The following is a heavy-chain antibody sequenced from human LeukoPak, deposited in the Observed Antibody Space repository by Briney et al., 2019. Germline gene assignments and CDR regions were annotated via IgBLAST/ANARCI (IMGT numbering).Heavy chain of an antibody. D-gene: IGHD6-19*01. CDR2: IYHSGST. V-gene: IGHV4-4*02. CDR1: GASISSSNW. Sequence: PAGTLSLTCAVSGASISSSNWWSWVRQPPGKGLEWIGEIYHSGSTNYNPSPKSRVTISVDKSKNQFSLKLSSVTAADTAVYYCARGDSSGWYGSLSWFDPWGQGTLVTVSS. J-gene: IGHJ5*02. CDR3: ARGDSSGWYGSLSWFDP.